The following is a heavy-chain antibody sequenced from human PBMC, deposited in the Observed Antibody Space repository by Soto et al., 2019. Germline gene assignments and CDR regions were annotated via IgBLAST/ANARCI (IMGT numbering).Heavy chain of an antibody. CDR2: IYYSGST. CDR3: ARVPYYYYYYGMDV. CDR1: GGSISSGGYY. Sequence: SETLSLTCTVSGGSISSGGYYWSWIRQHPGKGLEWIGYIYYSGSTYYNPSLKSRVTISVDTSKNQFSLKLSSVTAADTAVYYCARVPYYYYYYGMDVWGQGTTVTVSS. V-gene: IGHV4-31*03. J-gene: IGHJ6*02.